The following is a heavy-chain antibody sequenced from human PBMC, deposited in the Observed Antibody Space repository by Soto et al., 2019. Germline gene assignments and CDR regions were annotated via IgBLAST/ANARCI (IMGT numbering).Heavy chain of an antibody. CDR1: GFTFSSYA. D-gene: IGHD3-3*01. J-gene: IGHJ6*02. CDR2: ISGSGGST. Sequence: PGGSLRLSCAASGFTFSSYAMSWVRQAPGKGLEWVSAISGSGGSTYYADSVKGRFTISRDNSKNTLYLQMNSLRAEDTAVYYSAKDHPHYDFWSGYWSAPGVWGQGATVTVSS. V-gene: IGHV3-23*01. CDR3: AKDHPHYDFWSGYWSAPGV.